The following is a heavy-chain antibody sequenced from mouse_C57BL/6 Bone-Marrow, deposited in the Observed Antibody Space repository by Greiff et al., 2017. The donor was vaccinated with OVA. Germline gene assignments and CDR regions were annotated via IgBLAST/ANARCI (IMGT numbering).Heavy chain of an antibody. V-gene: IGHV1-54*01. Sequence: VKLQQSGAELVRPGTSVKVSCKASGYAFTNYLIEWVKQRPGQGLEWIGVINPGSGGTNYNEKFKGKATLTADKSYSTAYMQLSSLTSEDSAVYFCARPRAYWGQGTLVTVSA. CDR2: INPGSGGT. J-gene: IGHJ3*01. CDR1: GYAFTNYL. CDR3: ARPRAY.